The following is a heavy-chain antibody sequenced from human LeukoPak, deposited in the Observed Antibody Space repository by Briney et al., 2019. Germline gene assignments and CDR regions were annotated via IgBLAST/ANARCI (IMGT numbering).Heavy chain of an antibody. CDR1: GVSISSSNW. J-gene: IGHJ4*02. Sequence: SGTLSLTCAVSGVSISSSNWWSWVRQPPGKGLEWIGEIYHSGSTNYNPSLKSRVTISVDKSKNQFSLKLSSVTAADTAVYYCARRYCSSTSCQTHFDYWGQGTLVTVSS. CDR2: IYHSGST. CDR3: ARRYCSSTSCQTHFDY. V-gene: IGHV4-4*02. D-gene: IGHD2-2*01.